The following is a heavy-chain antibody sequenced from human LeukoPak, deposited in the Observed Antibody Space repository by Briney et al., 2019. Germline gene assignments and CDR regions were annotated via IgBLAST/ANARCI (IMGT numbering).Heavy chain of an antibody. CDR2: ISSSGNHI. Sequence: GGSLRLSCAASGFTFSTSTMSWFRQTPGKGLEWVSSISSSGNHIYYADSVKGRFTISRDNAKNSLYLQMNSLRAEDTAVYYCARIPNSDNFPNWFDPWGQGTLVTVSS. J-gene: IGHJ5*02. V-gene: IGHV3-21*01. CDR1: GFTFSTST. D-gene: IGHD1-20*01. CDR3: ARIPNSDNFPNWFDP.